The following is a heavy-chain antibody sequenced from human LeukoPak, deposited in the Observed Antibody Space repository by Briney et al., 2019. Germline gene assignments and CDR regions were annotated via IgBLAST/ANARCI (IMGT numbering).Heavy chain of an antibody. CDR3: AGGRLPYYTWFLTAEY. CDR1: GFTFGTHA. V-gene: IGHV3-30*01. J-gene: IGHJ4*02. Sequence: GRSPRLSCVASGFTFGTHAMHWLRQAPGKGLEWLGVISYDGRNKTYAESVRGRFTISRDDSKNRLYLHIHNVRLDDTAGYFCAGGRLPYYTWFLTAEYWGQGTLVIVYS. D-gene: IGHD3-3*01. CDR2: ISYDGRNK.